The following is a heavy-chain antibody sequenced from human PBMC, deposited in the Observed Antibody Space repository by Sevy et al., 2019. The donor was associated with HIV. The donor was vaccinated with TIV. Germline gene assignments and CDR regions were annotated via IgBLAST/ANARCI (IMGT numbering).Heavy chain of an antibody. D-gene: IGHD6-13*01. Sequence: GGSLRLSCAASGFTFSNYGMHWVRQVPGKGLEWVTFIRYDGSDKYYAASVKGRFTISRDDSKNTLYLQMDSLTPEDTAIYYCAKDLAGPGRRYFDYWGQGTLVTVFS. CDR3: AKDLAGPGRRYFDY. CDR2: IRYDGSDK. J-gene: IGHJ4*02. V-gene: IGHV3-30*02. CDR1: GFTFSNYG.